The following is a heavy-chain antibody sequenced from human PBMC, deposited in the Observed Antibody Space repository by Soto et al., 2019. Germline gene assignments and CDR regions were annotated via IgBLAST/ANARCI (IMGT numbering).Heavy chain of an antibody. CDR2: INPNGGST. CDR3: ALPKYTLGWYSF. V-gene: IGHV1-46*01. CDR1: GYTFTNYH. D-gene: IGHD6-19*01. Sequence: QVQVVQSGAEVKKPGASVKVSCKTSGYTFTNYHVHWVRQAPGQGLEWMGAINPNGGSTTYAQHLQGRVTMTSDSSTSTVYMEIGSLRSDDSAVYYCALPKYTLGWYSFWGQGTLVTVS. J-gene: IGHJ4*02.